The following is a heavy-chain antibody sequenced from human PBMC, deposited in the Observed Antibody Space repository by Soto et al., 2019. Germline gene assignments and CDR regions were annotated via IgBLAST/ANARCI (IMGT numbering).Heavy chain of an antibody. Sequence: EVQLLESGGGLVQPGGSLRLSCAASGFTFSSYAMRWVRQAPVKGLEWVSAISGSGDSTYYADSVKGRFTISRDNSTNTLYLQMTSLSAEETAVYYCARRGSGSYYDYWGQGTLVTVSS. J-gene: IGHJ4*02. CDR3: ARRGSGSYYDY. CDR2: ISGSGDST. D-gene: IGHD1-26*01. CDR1: GFTFSSYA. V-gene: IGHV3-23*01.